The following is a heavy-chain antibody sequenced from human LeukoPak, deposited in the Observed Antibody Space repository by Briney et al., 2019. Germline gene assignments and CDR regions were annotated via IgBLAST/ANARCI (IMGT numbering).Heavy chain of an antibody. Sequence: GGSLRLSCAASGFTFSDYYMNWIRQAPGRGLEWISYISSSGGNINYADSVQGRFTISRDNAKKSLYLQMSSLRAEDTAVYYCARDRSEDDSSGYIHRDFDYWGQGTLVIVSS. D-gene: IGHD3-22*01. CDR2: ISSSGGNI. CDR1: GFTFSDYY. V-gene: IGHV3-11*04. CDR3: ARDRSEDDSSGYIHRDFDY. J-gene: IGHJ4*02.